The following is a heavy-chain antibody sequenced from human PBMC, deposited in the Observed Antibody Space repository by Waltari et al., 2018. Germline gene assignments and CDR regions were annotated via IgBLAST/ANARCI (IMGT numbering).Heavy chain of an antibody. J-gene: IGHJ3*02. CDR1: GFTFSSYG. D-gene: IGHD6-13*01. Sequence: QVQLVESGGGVVQPGRSMRLSCAASGFTFSSYGIHWVRRAPGKGLEWVAVIWYDGSNKYYADSVKGRFTISRDNSKNTLYLQMNSLRAEDTAVYYCARGAAAGTTHAFDIWGQGTMVTVSS. CDR3: ARGAAAGTTHAFDI. V-gene: IGHV3-33*01. CDR2: IWYDGSNK.